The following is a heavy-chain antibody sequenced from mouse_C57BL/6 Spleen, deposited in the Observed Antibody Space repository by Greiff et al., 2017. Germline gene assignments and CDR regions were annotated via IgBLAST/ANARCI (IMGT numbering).Heavy chain of an antibody. D-gene: IGHD2-5*01. CDR1: GYTFTSYW. CDR3: SRCDYSNYYAMDY. CDR2: INPSSGYT. J-gene: IGHJ4*01. V-gene: IGHV1-7*01. Sequence: VQLQQSGAELAKPGASVKLSCKASGYTFTSYWMHWVKQRPGQGLEWIGNINPSSGYTKYNQKFKDKATLTADKSSSTAYMQLSSLTYEDSAVYYCSRCDYSNYYAMDYWGQGTSVTVSS.